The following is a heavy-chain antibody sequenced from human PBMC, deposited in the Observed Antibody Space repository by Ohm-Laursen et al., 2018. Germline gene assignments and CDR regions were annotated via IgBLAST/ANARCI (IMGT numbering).Heavy chain of an antibody. D-gene: IGHD3-22*01. CDR2: INHSGST. J-gene: IGHJ4*02. Sequence: GTLSLTCTVSGGSISSYYWTWIRQPPGKGLEWIGEINHSGSTNYNPSLKSRVTISVDTSKNQFSLKLSSVTAADTAMYYCARNTSGDSSAIDQWGQGTLVTVSS. CDR1: GGSISSYY. CDR3: ARNTSGDSSAIDQ. V-gene: IGHV4-34*01.